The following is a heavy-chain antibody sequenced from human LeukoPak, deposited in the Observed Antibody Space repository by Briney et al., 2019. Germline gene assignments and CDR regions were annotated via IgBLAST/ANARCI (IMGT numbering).Heavy chain of an antibody. J-gene: IGHJ6*03. Sequence: GGSLRLSCAASGFTVSSSYMSWVRQAPGKGLEWVSVIYSGGSTYYADSVKGRFTISRDNSKNTLYLQMNSLRAEDTAVYYCARATFNGYNGYYYYYMDVWGKGTTVTVSS. CDR1: GFTVSSSY. CDR3: ARATFNGYNGYYYYYMDV. V-gene: IGHV3-53*01. D-gene: IGHD5-24*01. CDR2: IYSGGST.